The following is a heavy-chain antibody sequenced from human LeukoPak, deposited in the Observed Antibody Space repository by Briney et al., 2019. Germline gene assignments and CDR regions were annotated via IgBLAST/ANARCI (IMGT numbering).Heavy chain of an antibody. D-gene: IGHD6-25*01. CDR2: ISTSRSNT. Sequence: GTPRPSSAASGFISSDYYISWIRPTPGKGVEWVSSISTSRSNTDYAESVKGRFTIWRDNAKNSLYLQMNTLRAEDTAVYYCARERRLSDWGRGTLVVVSS. V-gene: IGHV3-11*06. CDR3: ARERRLSD. J-gene: IGHJ4*02. CDR1: GFISSDYY.